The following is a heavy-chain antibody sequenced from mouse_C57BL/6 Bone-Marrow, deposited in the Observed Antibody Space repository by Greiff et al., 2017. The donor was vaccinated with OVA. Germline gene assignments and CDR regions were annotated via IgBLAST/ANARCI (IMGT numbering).Heavy chain of an antibody. CDR1: GYTFTSYW. V-gene: IGHV1-5*01. CDR2: IYPGNSDT. CDR3: TRSYLLLREFAY. J-gene: IGHJ3*01. D-gene: IGHD1-1*01. Sequence: VQLQQSGTVLARPGASVKLSCKTSGYTFTSYWMHWVKQRPGQGLEWIGAIYPGNSDTSYNQKFKGKAKLTAVTSASTAYMELSSLTNEDSAVYYCTRSYLLLREFAYWGQGTLVTVSA.